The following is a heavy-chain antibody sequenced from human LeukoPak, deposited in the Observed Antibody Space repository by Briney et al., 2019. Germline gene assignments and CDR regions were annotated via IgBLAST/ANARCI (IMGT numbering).Heavy chain of an antibody. CDR2: ISASGGST. CDR3: AKDGYSSGWYLAPVYYYYMDV. CDR1: GFYA. V-gene: IGHV3-23*01. D-gene: IGHD6-19*01. Sequence: HPAGYLSLSCAASGFYAMSWVCQPQGQGLGWVSAISASGGSTYYADSVKGRFTISRDNSKNTLYLQMNSLSPEDTAVYYCAKDGYSSGWYLAPVYYYYMDVWGKGTTVTISS. J-gene: IGHJ6*03.